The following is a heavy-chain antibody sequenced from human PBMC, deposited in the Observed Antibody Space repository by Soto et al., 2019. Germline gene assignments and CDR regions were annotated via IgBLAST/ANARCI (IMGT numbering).Heavy chain of an antibody. CDR3: ARDRFLQISPLGRSYNYGMDV. CDR2: IYSGGTT. D-gene: IGHD7-27*01. V-gene: IGHV3-53*01. J-gene: IGHJ6*02. Sequence: PGGSLGLSCAASGFNVIDSYLSWVRQAPGKGLEWVSVIYSGGTTFFAESVRGRFTISRDSAQNMVFLQMNGLRVEDTAVYYCARDRFLQISPLGRSYNYGMDVWGQGTVVTVSS. CDR1: GFNVIDSY.